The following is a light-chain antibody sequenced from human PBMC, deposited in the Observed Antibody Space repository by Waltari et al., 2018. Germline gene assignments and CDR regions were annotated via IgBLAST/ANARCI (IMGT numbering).Light chain of an antibody. CDR2: KAS. CDR3: QQYSSYPTWT. CDR1: QSISSG. J-gene: IGKJ1*01. V-gene: IGKV1-5*03. Sequence: DIQMTQSPSTLSASVGDRVTITRRASQSISSGLAWYQQKPGKAPKLLIYKASNLESGVPSRFSGSGSGTEFALTISSLQPDDFATYYCQQYSSYPTWTFGQGTKVEIK.